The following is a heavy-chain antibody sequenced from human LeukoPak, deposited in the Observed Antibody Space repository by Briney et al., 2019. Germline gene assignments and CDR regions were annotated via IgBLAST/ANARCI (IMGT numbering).Heavy chain of an antibody. CDR2: ISYDGSNK. Sequence: PGGSLRLSCAASGFTFSSYGMHWVRQAPGKGLEWVAVISYDGSNKYYADSVKGRFTISRDNSKNTLYLQMNSLRAEDTAVYYCAKDTGSTVTTEFDYWGQGTLVTVSS. J-gene: IGHJ4*02. CDR3: AKDTGSTVTTEFDY. V-gene: IGHV3-30*18. D-gene: IGHD4-17*01. CDR1: GFTFSSYG.